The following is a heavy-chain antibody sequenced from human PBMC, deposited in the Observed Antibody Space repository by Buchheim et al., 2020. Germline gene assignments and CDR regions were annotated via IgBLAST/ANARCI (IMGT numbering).Heavy chain of an antibody. CDR3: VRDLQYSGYDSPGHDFAS. J-gene: IGHJ4*02. CDR2: ISGNAGRT. Sequence: EVQLLESGGGLMQPGGSLRLFCIASGFTFSNYAMTWVRQAPGVGLDCVSGISGNAGRTFYADSVKGRFIISRDNAKNTLFLQMNTLRVEDTAVYFCVRDLQYSGYDSPGHDFASWGQGTL. V-gene: IGHV3-23*01. CDR1: GFTFSNYA. D-gene: IGHD5-12*01.